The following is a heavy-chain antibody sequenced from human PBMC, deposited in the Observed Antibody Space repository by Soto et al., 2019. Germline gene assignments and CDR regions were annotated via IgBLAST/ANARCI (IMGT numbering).Heavy chain of an antibody. J-gene: IGHJ4*02. D-gene: IGHD6-6*01. CDR3: ASRAAHRIGFDY. CDR2: ISSSGSII. CDR1: GFTFSSYS. V-gene: IGHV3-48*01. Sequence: EVEQVESGGGLVQPGGSLRLSCAASGFTFSSYSMNWLRQAPGKGLEWVSYISSSGSIIYYADSVKGRFTISRDNAKNSLYLQMNSLRAEDTAVYYCASRAAHRIGFDYWGQGTLVTVSS.